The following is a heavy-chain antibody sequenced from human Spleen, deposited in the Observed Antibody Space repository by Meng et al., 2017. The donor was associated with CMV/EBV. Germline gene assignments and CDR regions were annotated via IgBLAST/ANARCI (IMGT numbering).Heavy chain of an antibody. D-gene: IGHD6-13*01. Sequence: GESLKISCVASGFTFSYNAMHWVRQAPGKGLEWVALLSYDGSNKYYADSVKGRFTISRDNSKNTLYLQMNSLRAEDTAVYYCAKDREIIAPYYGMDVWGQGTTVTVSS. CDR2: LSYDGSNK. CDR1: GFTFSYNA. V-gene: IGHV3-30-3*01. J-gene: IGHJ6*02. CDR3: AKDREIIAPYYGMDV.